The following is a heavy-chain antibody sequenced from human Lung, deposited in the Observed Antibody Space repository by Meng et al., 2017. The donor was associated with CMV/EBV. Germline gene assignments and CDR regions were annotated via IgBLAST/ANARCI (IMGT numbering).Heavy chain of an antibody. CDR2: ISSSGSTI. CDR3: ARQLADTLLAHYYYYGMDV. V-gene: IGHV3-48*03. Sequence: GESLKISCAASGFTFSSYEMNWVRQAPGKGLEWISYISSSGSTIYYADSVKGRFTISRDYAKNSLYLQMNSLRAEDTAVYYCARQLADTLLAHYYYYGMDVWXQETXVTVAS. D-gene: IGHD5-18*01. J-gene: IGHJ6*02. CDR1: GFTFSSYE.